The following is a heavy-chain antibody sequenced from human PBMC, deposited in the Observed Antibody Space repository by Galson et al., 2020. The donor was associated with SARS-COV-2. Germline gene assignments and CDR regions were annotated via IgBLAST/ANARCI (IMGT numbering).Heavy chain of an antibody. Sequence: SVKVSCKASGGTFSSYAISWVRQAPGQGLEWMGGIIPILGIANYAQKFQGRVTITADKSTSTAYMELSSLRSEDTAVYYCARAPYYDFWMGLTGAHYYYYMDVWGKGTTVTVSS. CDR1: GGTFSSYA. D-gene: IGHD3-3*01. CDR2: IIPILGIA. J-gene: IGHJ6*03. V-gene: IGHV1-69*10. CDR3: ARAPYYDFWMGLTGAHYYYYMDV.